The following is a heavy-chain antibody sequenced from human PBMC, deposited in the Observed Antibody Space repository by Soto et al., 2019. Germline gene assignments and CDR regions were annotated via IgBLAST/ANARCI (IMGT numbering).Heavy chain of an antibody. Sequence: EVQLVESGGGLVQPGRSLRLSCAASGFTFDDYAMHWVRRAPGKGLEWVSGISWNSGSIGYADSVKGRFTISRDNAKNSLYLQMNSLRAEDTALYYCAKDIGSTTVTTSALDYWGQGTLVTVSS. CDR1: GFTFDDYA. CDR3: AKDIGSTTVTTSALDY. D-gene: IGHD4-17*01. V-gene: IGHV3-9*01. J-gene: IGHJ4*02. CDR2: ISWNSGSI.